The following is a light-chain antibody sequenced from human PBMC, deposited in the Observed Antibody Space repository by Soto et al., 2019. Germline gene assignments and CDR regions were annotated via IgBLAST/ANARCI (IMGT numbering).Light chain of an antibody. CDR2: QVN. J-gene: IGLJ2*01. CDR1: SSDIGVYNY. V-gene: IGLV2-14*01. Sequence: QSALTQPASVSGSPGQSITISCTGTSSDIGVYNYVSWFQQHPGKAPQLMIYQVNNRPSGVSNRFSGSKSGNTASLTISGLQAEDEAEYYCCSYAGSRTHVLFGGGTKLTVL. CDR3: CSYAGSRTHVL.